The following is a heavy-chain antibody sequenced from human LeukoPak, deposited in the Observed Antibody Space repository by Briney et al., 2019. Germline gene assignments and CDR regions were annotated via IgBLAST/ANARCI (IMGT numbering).Heavy chain of an antibody. CDR2: ISGSGGTA. CDR3: AKKGYYDESGYYMYYFDH. CDR1: GFTFSIYA. V-gene: IGHV3-23*01. D-gene: IGHD3-22*01. Sequence: PGGSLRLSCAASGFTFSIYAMSWVRQAPGKGLEWVSAISGSGGTAYYADSVKGRFTISRDNSKNTLYLQMNSLRAEDTAVYYCAKKGYYDESGYYMYYFDHWGQGTLVTVSS. J-gene: IGHJ4*02.